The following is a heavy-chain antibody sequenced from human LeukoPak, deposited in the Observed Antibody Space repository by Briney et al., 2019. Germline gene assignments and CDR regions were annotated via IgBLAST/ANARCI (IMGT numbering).Heavy chain of an antibody. CDR1: GYTFTGYY. V-gene: IGHV1-2*02. D-gene: IGHD5-18*01. J-gene: IGHJ5*02. CDR3: ARDGYTYGDNWFDP. Sequence: GASVMVSCKASGYTFTGYYMHWVRQAPGQGLEWMGWINPNSGGTSYAQKFQGRVTMTRDTSISTAYMELTRLTSDDTAVYYCARDGYTYGDNWFDPWGQGTLVTASS. CDR2: INPNSGGT.